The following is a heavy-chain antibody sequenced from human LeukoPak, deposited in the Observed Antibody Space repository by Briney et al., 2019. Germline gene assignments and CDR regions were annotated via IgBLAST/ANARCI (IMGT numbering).Heavy chain of an antibody. CDR2: IYFSGST. D-gene: IGHD4-17*01. CDR3: ARFGMTTQDGHFHH. V-gene: IGHV4-31*03. CDR1: GGSISSGFH. J-gene: IGHJ1*01. Sequence: PSQTLSLTCTVSGGSISSGFHWSWIRQHPGKGLEWIGHIYFSGSTYYNPSLRSRITISVDTSKKQFSLKLTSVTAADTAVYYCARFGMTTQDGHFHHWGQGTPVTVSS.